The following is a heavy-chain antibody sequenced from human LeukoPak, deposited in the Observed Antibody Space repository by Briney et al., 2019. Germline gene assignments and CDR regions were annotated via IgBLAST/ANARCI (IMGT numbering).Heavy chain of an antibody. D-gene: IGHD3-10*01. Sequence: PGGSLRLSCAVSGISLSNYAMSWVRQAPGKGLEWVSYISERGGSTAYADSVKGRFTISRDNSLNTLYLQMSSLRAEDTAVYFCAKRGIVIRGILVIGYHQEAYHYDYWGQGVLVTVSS. CDR2: ISERGGST. CDR1: GISLSNYA. CDR3: AKRGIVIRGILVIGYHQEAYHYDY. V-gene: IGHV3-23*01. J-gene: IGHJ4*02.